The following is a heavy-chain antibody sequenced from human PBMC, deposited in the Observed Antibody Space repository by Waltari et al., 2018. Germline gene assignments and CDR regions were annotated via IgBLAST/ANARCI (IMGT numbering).Heavy chain of an antibody. J-gene: IGHJ4*02. Sequence: QVQLVQSGTEVKKPGASVKVSCEASGYIFVNFDIHWVRQAAGQGLDWMGWMNPNTGHTCSAPEFQDRLVITRNISRSTAYMELSRLTSTDTAVYYCARAKDIAVSDNYFDYWGQGSLVIVSS. V-gene: IGHV1-8*03. D-gene: IGHD2-15*01. CDR2: MNPNTGHT. CDR3: ARAKDIAVSDNYFDY. CDR1: GYIFVNFD.